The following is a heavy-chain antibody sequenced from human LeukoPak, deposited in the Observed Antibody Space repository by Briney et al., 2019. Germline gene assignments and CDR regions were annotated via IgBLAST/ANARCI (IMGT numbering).Heavy chain of an antibody. CDR3: ARGYSSYYPDAFDI. V-gene: IGHV3-48*03. CDR1: GFTFSSYE. D-gene: IGHD5-12*01. J-gene: IGHJ3*02. Sequence: PGGSLRLSCVASGFTFSSYEMNWVRQAPTWVLEWVSYMSFSGSSTYYADSVKDRFTISRDNAKNSLYLQMNSLRAEDTAVYYCARGYSSYYPDAFDIWGQGTMVTVSS. CDR2: MSFSGSST.